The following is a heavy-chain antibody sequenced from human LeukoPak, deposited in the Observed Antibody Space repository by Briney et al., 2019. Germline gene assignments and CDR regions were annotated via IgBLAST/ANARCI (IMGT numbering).Heavy chain of an antibody. Sequence: GGSLRLSCAASGFTFSSYAMSWVRQAPGKGLEWVSAISGSGGSTYYADSVKGRFTISRDNAKNSLYLQMNSLRAEDTAVYYCATKLTTVTTGGYWGQGTLVTVSS. J-gene: IGHJ4*02. V-gene: IGHV3-23*01. CDR2: ISGSGGST. CDR3: ATKLTTVTTGGY. CDR1: GFTFSSYA. D-gene: IGHD4-17*01.